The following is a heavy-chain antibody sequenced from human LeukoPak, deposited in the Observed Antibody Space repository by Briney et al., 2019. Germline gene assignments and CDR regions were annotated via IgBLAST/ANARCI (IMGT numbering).Heavy chain of an antibody. CDR1: GDSISSGNY. Sequence: SETLSLTCTVSGDSISSGNYWGWIRQPPGKGLEWIGSIFHTGSTYFNLSLKSRVTISVDTSKNQFSLRLSSVTAADTAVYYCARDSSSSTDYWGQGTLVTVSS. CDR2: IFHTGST. V-gene: IGHV4-38-2*02. J-gene: IGHJ4*02. D-gene: IGHD6-6*01. CDR3: ARDSSSSTDY.